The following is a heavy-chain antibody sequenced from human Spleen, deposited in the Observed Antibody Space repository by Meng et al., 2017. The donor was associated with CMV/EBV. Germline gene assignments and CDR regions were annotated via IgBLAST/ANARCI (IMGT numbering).Heavy chain of an antibody. Sequence: GESLKISCAASGFAFSKYGMTWVRQFPGKGLEWISSVSGGGDHTYSADSVKGRFTISRDNAKNSLYLQMNSLRAEDTAVYYCARQDRKNFDYWGQGTLVTVSS. CDR3: ARQDRKNFDY. V-gene: IGHV3-21*01. J-gene: IGHJ4*02. CDR2: VSGGGDHT. CDR1: GFAFSKYG.